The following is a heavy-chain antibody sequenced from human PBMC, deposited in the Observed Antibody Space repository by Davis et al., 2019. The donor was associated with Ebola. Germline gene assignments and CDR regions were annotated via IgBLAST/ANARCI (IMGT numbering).Heavy chain of an antibody. D-gene: IGHD3-3*01. CDR1: GGSISSGGYY. Sequence: PSETLSLTCTVSGGSISSGGYYWSWIRQHPGKGLEWIGYIYYSGSTNYNPSLKSRVTISVDTSKNQFSLKLSSVTAVDTAVYYCARGSLGDFWSGYSNWFDPWGQGTLVTVSS. J-gene: IGHJ5*02. CDR3: ARGSLGDFWSGYSNWFDP. V-gene: IGHV4-61*08. CDR2: IYYSGST.